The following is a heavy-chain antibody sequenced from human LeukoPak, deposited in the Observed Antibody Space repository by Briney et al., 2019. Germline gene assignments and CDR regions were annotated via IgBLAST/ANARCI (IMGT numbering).Heavy chain of an antibody. Sequence: GGSLRLSCAASGFTFSNYWMNWVRRAPGKGMEWVAIIEKDGSEILYVDSVKGRFTISRDNAKNSLYLQMNSLRAEDTAVYYCAAGAGWLIDWWGQGTLVTVSS. J-gene: IGHJ4*02. D-gene: IGHD6-19*01. V-gene: IGHV3-7*01. CDR1: GFTFSNYW. CDR2: IEKDGSEI. CDR3: AAGAGWLIDW.